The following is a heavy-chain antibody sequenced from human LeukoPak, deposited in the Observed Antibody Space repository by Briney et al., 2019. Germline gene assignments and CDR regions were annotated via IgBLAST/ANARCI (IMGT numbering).Heavy chain of an antibody. Sequence: GGSLRLSCAASGFTFSTYAVNWVRQAPGKGLEWVSTISGSGDSTYYADSVKGRFTISRDNSKNTLYLQMNSLRAEDTAIYYCAKVGGDWSGYYYYGLDVWGQGTTVTVSS. D-gene: IGHD1-26*01. CDR1: GFTFSTYA. J-gene: IGHJ6*02. CDR3: AKVGGDWSGYYYYGLDV. V-gene: IGHV3-23*01. CDR2: ISGSGDST.